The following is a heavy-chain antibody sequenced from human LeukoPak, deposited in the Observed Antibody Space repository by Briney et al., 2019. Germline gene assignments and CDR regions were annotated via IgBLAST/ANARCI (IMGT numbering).Heavy chain of an antibody. D-gene: IGHD2-21*01. Sequence: PSETLSLTCAVSGGSISSGGYSWSWIRQPPGKGLEWIGYIYYSGSIYYNPSLKSRVTISVDTSKNQFSLKLSSVTAADTAVYYCANQQHGGSDYWGQGTLVTVSS. CDR3: ANQQHGGSDY. CDR2: IYYSGSI. CDR1: GGSISSGGYS. J-gene: IGHJ4*02. V-gene: IGHV4-30-4*07.